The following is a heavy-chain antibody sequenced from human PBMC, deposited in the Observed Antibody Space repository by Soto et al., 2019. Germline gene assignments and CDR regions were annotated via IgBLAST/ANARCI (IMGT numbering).Heavy chain of an antibody. J-gene: IGHJ4*02. CDR2: ISWDGGST. CDR3: AKDANVYYDSSGYYSHFDY. D-gene: IGHD3-22*01. CDR1: GFTFDDYT. V-gene: IGHV3-43*01. Sequence: GGSLRLSCAASGFTFDDYTMHWVRQAPGKGLEWVSLISWDGGSTYYADSVKGRFTISRDNSKNSLYLQMNSLRTEDTALYYCAKDANVYYDSSGYYSHFDYWGQGTLVTVSS.